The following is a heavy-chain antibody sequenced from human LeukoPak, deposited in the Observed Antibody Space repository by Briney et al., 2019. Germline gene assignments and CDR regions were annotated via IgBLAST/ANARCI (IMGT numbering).Heavy chain of an antibody. D-gene: IGHD6-19*01. Sequence: PSQTLSLTCAVSGGSISSGGYSWSWIRQPPGKGLEWIGYIYHSGGTYYNPSLKSRVTISVDRSKNQFSLKLSSVTAADTAVYYCARAPRGSGWSNGGGNFDYWGQGTLVTVSS. CDR3: ARAPRGSGWSNGGGNFDY. J-gene: IGHJ4*02. V-gene: IGHV4-30-2*01. CDR1: GGSISSGGYS. CDR2: IYHSGGT.